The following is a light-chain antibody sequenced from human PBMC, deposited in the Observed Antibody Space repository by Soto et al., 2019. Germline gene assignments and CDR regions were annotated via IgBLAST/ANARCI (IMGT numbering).Light chain of an antibody. CDR3: CSYTSSSTLVV. CDR2: DVS. V-gene: IGLV2-14*01. J-gene: IGLJ2*01. Sequence: QSALTQPASVSGSPGQSITISCTGTSSDVGGYNYVSWYQQHPGKAPKLMIYDVSNRPSGVSNRFSGSKSGNTASLTISGVHAEDEADYYCCSYTSSSTLVVFGGGTKLTVL. CDR1: SSDVGGYNY.